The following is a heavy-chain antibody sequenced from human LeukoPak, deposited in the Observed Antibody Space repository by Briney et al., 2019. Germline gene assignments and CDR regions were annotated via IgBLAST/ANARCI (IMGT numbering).Heavy chain of an antibody. Sequence: GGSLRLSCAASGFTFTSYSMNWVRQAPGKGLEWVSSISSSSSHIYYADSVKGRFTISRDNAKNSLYLQMDSLRAEDTAVYYCARDYYGDYYFDYWGQGTLVTVSS. D-gene: IGHD4-17*01. J-gene: IGHJ4*02. CDR3: ARDYYGDYYFDY. CDR1: GFTFTSYS. V-gene: IGHV3-21*01. CDR2: ISSSSSHI.